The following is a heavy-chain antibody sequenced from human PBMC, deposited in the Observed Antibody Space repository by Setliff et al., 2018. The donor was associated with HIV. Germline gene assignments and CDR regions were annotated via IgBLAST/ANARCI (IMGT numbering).Heavy chain of an antibody. Sequence: PSETLSLTCAVYVESFSGFYWSWIRQPPGKGLEWIGEINHSGSTNYNPSLKSRVTISVDTSKNQFSLKLSFVTAADTAVYYCARQADCGGDCVLGYWGQGTLVTVSS. J-gene: IGHJ4*02. D-gene: IGHD2-21*02. V-gene: IGHV4-34*01. CDR1: VESFSGFY. CDR2: INHSGST. CDR3: ARQADCGGDCVLGY.